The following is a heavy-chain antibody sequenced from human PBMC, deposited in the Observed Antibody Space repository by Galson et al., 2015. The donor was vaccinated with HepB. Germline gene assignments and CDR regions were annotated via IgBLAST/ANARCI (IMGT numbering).Heavy chain of an antibody. CDR3: ARLISPVAEDKYGMDV. CDR2: IYPGDSDT. J-gene: IGHJ6*02. CDR1: GYSFTSYW. D-gene: IGHD6-19*01. V-gene: IGHV5-51*01. Sequence: QSGAEVKKPGESLKISCKGSGYSFTSYWIGWVRQMPGKGLEWMGIIYPGDSDTRYSPSFQGQVTISADKSISTAYLQWSSLKASDTAMYYCARLISPVAEDKYGMDVWGQGTTVTVAS.